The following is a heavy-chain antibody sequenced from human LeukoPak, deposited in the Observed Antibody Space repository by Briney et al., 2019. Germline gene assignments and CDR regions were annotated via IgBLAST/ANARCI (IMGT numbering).Heavy chain of an antibody. Sequence: GRSLRLSCAASGFTFSSYGMHWVRQAPGKGLEWVAVISYDGSNKYYADSVKGRFTISRDNSKNTLYLQMNSLRAEDTAVYYCAKGLSYYDSSGCPQKGGYFDYWGQGTLVTVSS. CDR1: GFTFSSYG. D-gene: IGHD3-22*01. J-gene: IGHJ4*02. V-gene: IGHV3-30*18. CDR3: AKGLSYYDSSGCPQKGGYFDY. CDR2: ISYDGSNK.